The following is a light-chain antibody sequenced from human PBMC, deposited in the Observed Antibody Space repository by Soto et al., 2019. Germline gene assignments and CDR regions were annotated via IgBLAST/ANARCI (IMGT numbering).Light chain of an antibody. Sequence: TLPFRASQSVSNNYLAWYQQKPGQAPRLLIYGASNRATGIPDRFSGSGSGTDFTLTISRLETEDFAVYYCQQYGSSGTFGQGTKVDIK. V-gene: IGKV3-20*01. CDR2: GAS. CDR3: QQYGSSGT. CDR1: QSVSNNY. J-gene: IGKJ1*01.